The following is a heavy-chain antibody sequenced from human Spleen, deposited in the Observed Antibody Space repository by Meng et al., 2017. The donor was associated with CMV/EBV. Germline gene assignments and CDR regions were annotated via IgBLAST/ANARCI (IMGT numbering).Heavy chain of an antibody. J-gene: IGHJ5*02. CDR2: IYYSGST. D-gene: IGHD3-16*02. V-gene: IGHV4-39*07. CDR3: ARGRITFGGVIAQNWFDP. CDR1: ISSSSYY. Sequence: ISSSSYYWGWIRQPPGKGLEWIGSIYYSGSTYYNPSLKSRVTISVDTSKNQFSLKLSSVTAADTAVYYCARGRITFGGVIAQNWFDPWGQGTLVTVS.